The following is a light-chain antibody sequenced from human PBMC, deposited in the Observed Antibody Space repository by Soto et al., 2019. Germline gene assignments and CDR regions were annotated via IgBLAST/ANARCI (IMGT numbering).Light chain of an antibody. CDR1: QSVSSN. CDR3: QQRSNWPPTWT. CDR2: GAS. V-gene: IGKV3-15*01. J-gene: IGKJ1*01. Sequence: EILMTQSPATLSVSPGERATVSCRASQSVSSNLAWYQQKPGQAPRLLIYGASTRATGIPARFSGSGSGTEFTLTISSLQSEDFAVYYCQQRSNWPPTWTFGQGTKVDIK.